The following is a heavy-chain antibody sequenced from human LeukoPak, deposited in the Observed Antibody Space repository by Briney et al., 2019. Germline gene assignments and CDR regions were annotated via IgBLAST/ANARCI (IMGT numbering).Heavy chain of an antibody. CDR2: ISSSSSYI. CDR1: GFTFSSYS. J-gene: IGHJ4*02. D-gene: IGHD3-9*01. V-gene: IGHV3-21*04. CDR3: AKDRLVLRYFDWVTDY. Sequence: KSGGSLRLSCAASGFTFSSYSMNWVRQAPGKGLEWVSSISSSSSYIYYADSVKGRFTISRDNAKNSLYLQMNSLRAEDTAVYYCAKDRLVLRYFDWVTDYWGQGTLVTVSS.